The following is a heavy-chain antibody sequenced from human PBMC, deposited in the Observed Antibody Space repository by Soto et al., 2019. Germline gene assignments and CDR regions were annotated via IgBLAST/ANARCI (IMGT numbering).Heavy chain of an antibody. CDR3: ARDFKESQYYYYCMDV. CDR1: GFTFSSYS. D-gene: IGHD3-10*01. V-gene: IGHV3-21*06. Sequence: EVQLVESGGGLVKPGGSLRLSCVVSGFTFSSYSMNWVRQAPGKGLEWVSSISSSSIYTYYADSVKGRFTISRDNAKNSVYLQMNSLRAEDTAVYYCARDFKESQYYYYCMDVWGKGPTVTVSS. CDR2: ISSSSIYT. J-gene: IGHJ6*03.